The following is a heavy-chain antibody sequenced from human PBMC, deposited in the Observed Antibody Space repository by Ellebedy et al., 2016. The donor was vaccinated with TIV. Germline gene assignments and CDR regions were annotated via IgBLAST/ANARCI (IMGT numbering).Heavy chain of an antibody. J-gene: IGHJ4*02. CDR1: GFTFSSYA. Sequence: GGSLRLXCAASGFTFSSYAMSWVRQAPGKGLEWVSAISGSGGSTYYADSVKGRFTISRDNSKNTLYLQMNSLRAEDTAVYYCAKVQDIVVVVAAPFDYWGQGTLVTVSS. CDR3: AKVQDIVVVVAAPFDY. D-gene: IGHD2-15*01. V-gene: IGHV3-23*01. CDR2: ISGSGGST.